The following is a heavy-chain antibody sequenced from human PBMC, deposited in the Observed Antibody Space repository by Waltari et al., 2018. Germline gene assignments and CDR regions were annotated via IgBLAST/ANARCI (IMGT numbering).Heavy chain of an antibody. J-gene: IGHJ6*02. D-gene: IGHD6-19*01. CDR3: ARSPVGQWLPIPYYYGMDV. Sequence: QVQLQESGPGLVKPSETLSLTCTVSGGSISSYYWSWIRQPPGKGLEGIGYIYYSGSPNYNPPLKSRVTIAVDTSKNQCSLKLSAVTAADTAVYYCARSPVGQWLPIPYYYGMDVWGQGTTVTVSS. V-gene: IGHV4-59*01. CDR2: IYYSGSP. CDR1: GGSISSYY.